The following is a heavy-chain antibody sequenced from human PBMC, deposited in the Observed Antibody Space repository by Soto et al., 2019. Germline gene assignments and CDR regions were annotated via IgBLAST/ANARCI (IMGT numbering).Heavy chain of an antibody. D-gene: IGHD2-15*01. J-gene: IGHJ5*02. CDR2: INPDNGNT. CDR1: GYTFTRYT. CDR3: ARGIATGQLDP. V-gene: IGHV1-3*01. Sequence: GASVKVSCKASGYTFTRYTMNWVRQAPGQRLEWMGWINPDNGNTKSSQKFQDRVIITRDTSASTAYMDLSSLRSEDTAVYYCARGIATGQLDPWGQGXLVTVYS.